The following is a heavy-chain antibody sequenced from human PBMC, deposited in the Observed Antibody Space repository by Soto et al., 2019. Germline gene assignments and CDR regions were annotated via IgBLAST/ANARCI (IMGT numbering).Heavy chain of an antibody. V-gene: IGHV4-39*01. CDR3: ARYYDFWSGYYYYFDY. J-gene: IGHJ4*02. Sequence: PSETLSLTCTVSGGSISSSSYYWGWIRQPPGKGLEWIGSIYYSGSTYYNPSLKSRVTISVDTSKNQFSLKLSPVTAADTAVYYCARYYDFWSGYYYYFDYWGQGTLVTVSS. CDR1: GGSISSSSYY. CDR2: IYYSGST. D-gene: IGHD3-3*01.